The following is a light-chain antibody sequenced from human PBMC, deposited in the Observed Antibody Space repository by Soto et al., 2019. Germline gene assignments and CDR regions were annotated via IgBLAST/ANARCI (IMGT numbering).Light chain of an antibody. CDR3: SSFTSSRTRV. J-gene: IGLJ2*01. CDR2: EVT. CDR1: SNDIGSYNY. V-gene: IGLV2-14*01. Sequence: QSALTQPASVSGSPGQSITISCTGTSNDIGSYNYVSWYQQHPGRAPKLLISEVTNRPSGVPDRFSGSKSGNTASLTVSGLQAEDEADYYCSSFTSSRTRVFGGGTKLTVL.